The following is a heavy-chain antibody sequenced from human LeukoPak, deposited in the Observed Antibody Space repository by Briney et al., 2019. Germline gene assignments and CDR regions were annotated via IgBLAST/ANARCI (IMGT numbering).Heavy chain of an antibody. V-gene: IGHV7-4-1*02. CDR3: ARAYQPLGGLSLPDY. CDR1: GFSLNSFY. CDR2: INPNTGNP. D-gene: IGHD3-16*02. Sequence: GASVKVSCRAIGFSLNSFYVHWLRQAPGQGLEWMGWINPNTGNPTYAPGFTGRFVFSLDTSVSTAYLQISGLKADDTAVYYCARAYQPLGGLSLPDYWGQGTLVSVSS. J-gene: IGHJ4*02.